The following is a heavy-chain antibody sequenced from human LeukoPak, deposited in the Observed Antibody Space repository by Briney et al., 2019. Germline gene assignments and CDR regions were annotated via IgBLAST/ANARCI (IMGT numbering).Heavy chain of an antibody. J-gene: IGHJ6*03. CDR2: LYHPDST. CDR1: GRPINSAYY. V-gene: IGHV4-38-2*01. Sequence: PSETLSLTCAVSGRPINSAYYWVWIRQPPGKGLEWIGSLYHPDSTYYNPSLESRVTMSVDTSRNQFSLKLSFVTAADTAVYYCARQFDSYFYYYLDVWGTGTTVTVSS. CDR3: ARQFDSYFYYYLDV. D-gene: IGHD3-10*01.